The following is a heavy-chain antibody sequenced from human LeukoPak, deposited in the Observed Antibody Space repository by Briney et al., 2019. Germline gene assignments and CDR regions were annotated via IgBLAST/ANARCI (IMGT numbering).Heavy chain of an antibody. V-gene: IGHV3-30*03. D-gene: IGHD5-18*01. Sequence: GGSLRLSCAASGFTFSSYGMHWVRQAPGKGLEWVAVISYDGSNKYYADSVKGRFTISTDNSKNTLYLQMNSLRAEDTAVYYCATEFVDTAAFDIWGQGTMVTVSS. CDR1: GFTFSSYG. CDR3: ATEFVDTAAFDI. CDR2: ISYDGSNK. J-gene: IGHJ3*02.